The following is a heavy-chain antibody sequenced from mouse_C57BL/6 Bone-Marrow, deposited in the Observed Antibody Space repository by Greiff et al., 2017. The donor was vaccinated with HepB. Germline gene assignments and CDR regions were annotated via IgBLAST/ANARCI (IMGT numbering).Heavy chain of an antibody. CDR1: GFTFSSYA. Sequence: DVQLVESGGGLVKPGGSLKLSCAASGFTFSSYAMSWVRQTPEKRLEWVATISDGGSYTYYPDNVKGRFTISRDNAKNNLYLQMSHLKSEDTAMYYCARDYYGRDYAMDYWGQGTSVTVSS. CDR3: ARDYYGRDYAMDY. J-gene: IGHJ4*01. V-gene: IGHV5-4*01. CDR2: ISDGGSYT. D-gene: IGHD1-1*01.